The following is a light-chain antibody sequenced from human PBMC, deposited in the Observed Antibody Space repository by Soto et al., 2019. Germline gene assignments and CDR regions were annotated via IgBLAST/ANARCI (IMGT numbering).Light chain of an antibody. V-gene: IGLV4-60*02. J-gene: IGLJ3*02. CDR1: SGHSSNI. CDR3: ETWDSKTRV. CDR2: LEGSGSY. Sequence: QLVLTQSSSASASLGSSVKLTCTLSSGHSSNIIAWHQQQPGKAPRYLMKLEGSGSYNKGSGVPDRFSGSSSGADRYLTISNLQFEDEADYYCETWDSKTRVFGGGTKLTVL.